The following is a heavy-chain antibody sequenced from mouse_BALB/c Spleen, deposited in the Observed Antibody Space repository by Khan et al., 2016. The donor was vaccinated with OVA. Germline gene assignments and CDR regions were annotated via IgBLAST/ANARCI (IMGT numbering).Heavy chain of an antibody. CDR3: VREGAYYRSDGWFAY. V-gene: IGHV1-4*01. Sequence: QVQLKQSGAELARPGASVKMSYKASGYTFTTYTMHWVKQRPGQGLEWIGYINPSNGYTNYNQKFKDKSTLTADKSSSTAYMQLSSLTSEDSAVYYCVREGAYYRSDGWFAYWGQGTLVTVSA. J-gene: IGHJ3*01. CDR2: INPSNGYT. D-gene: IGHD2-14*01. CDR1: GYTFTTYT.